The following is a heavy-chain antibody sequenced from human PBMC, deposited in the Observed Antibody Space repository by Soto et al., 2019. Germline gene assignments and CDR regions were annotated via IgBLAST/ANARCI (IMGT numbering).Heavy chain of an antibody. V-gene: IGHV4-4*07. D-gene: IGHD1-1*01. CDR2: IYATGTT. CDR1: GASISGYY. Sequence: SETLSLTCTVSGASISGYYWSWIRKSAGKGLEWIGRIYATGTTDYNPSLKSRVMMSVGTSKKQFSLRLRSVTAADTAVYYCVRDGTKTLRDWFDPWGQGISVTVSS. CDR3: VRDGTKTLRDWFDP. J-gene: IGHJ5*02.